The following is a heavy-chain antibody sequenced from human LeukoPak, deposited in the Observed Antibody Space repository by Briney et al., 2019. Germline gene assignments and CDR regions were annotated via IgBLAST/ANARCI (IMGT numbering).Heavy chain of an antibody. J-gene: IGHJ2*01. D-gene: IGHD2-2*01. Sequence: ASVKVSCKASGGTFSSYAISWVRQAPGQGLEWMGGIIPIFGTANYAQKFQGRVTITTDESTSTAYMELSSLRSEDTAVYYCARGVLGCSSTICYKSQYWYFDLGGRGNLVTVSS. V-gene: IGHV1-69*05. CDR3: ARGVLGCSSTICYKSQYWYFDL. CDR2: IIPIFGTA. CDR1: GGTFSSYA.